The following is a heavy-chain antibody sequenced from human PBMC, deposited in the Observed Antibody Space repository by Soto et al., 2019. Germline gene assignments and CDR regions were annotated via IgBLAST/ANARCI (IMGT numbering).Heavy chain of an antibody. V-gene: IGHV3-30*18. CDR2: ISYDGSKK. Sequence: QVQLVDSGGGVVQPGRSLRLSCAASGFTFSNYGMHWVRQAPGKGLEWVAVISYDGSKKYYADSVKGRFTISRDNSKNTLYLKMNSLTDEDTAVYYCSEVTDSSGWYHYYSGIDFWGRGTTVTVSS. D-gene: IGHD6-19*01. CDR1: GFTFSNYG. CDR3: SEVTDSSGWYHYYSGIDF. J-gene: IGHJ6*02.